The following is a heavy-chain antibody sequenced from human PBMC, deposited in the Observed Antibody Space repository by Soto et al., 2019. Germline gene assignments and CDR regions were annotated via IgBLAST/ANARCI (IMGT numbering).Heavy chain of an antibody. Sequence: QVQLQESGPGLVKPSETLSLTCTVSGGSISSYYWSWIRQPPGKGLEWIGYIYYSGSTNYTPSLKSRVTISVDTSKNQFSLKLSSVTAADTAVYYCARGSRKGPLGSYWGQGTLVTVSS. CDR1: GGSISSYY. CDR3: ARGSRKGPLGSY. V-gene: IGHV4-59*01. J-gene: IGHJ4*02. CDR2: IYYSGST. D-gene: IGHD3-10*01.